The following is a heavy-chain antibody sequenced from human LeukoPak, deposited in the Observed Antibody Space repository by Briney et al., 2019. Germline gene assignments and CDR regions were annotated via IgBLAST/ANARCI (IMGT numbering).Heavy chain of an antibody. Sequence: GGSLRLSCAASGFTFSSYWMSWVRQAPGKGLEWVANIKQDGSEKYYVDSVKGRFTISRDNAKNSLYLQMNSLKAEDTAVYYCVRYGDSQSLVTDFSSWFDPWGQGTLATVSS. CDR1: GFTFSSYW. D-gene: IGHD2-21*01. CDR3: VRYGDSQSLVTDFSSWFDP. V-gene: IGHV3-7*01. J-gene: IGHJ5*02. CDR2: IKQDGSEK.